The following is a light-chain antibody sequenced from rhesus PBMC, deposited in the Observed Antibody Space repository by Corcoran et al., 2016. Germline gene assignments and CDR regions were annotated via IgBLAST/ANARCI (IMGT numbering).Light chain of an antibody. CDR2: GVS. Sequence: QAAPTQPPSVSGSPGQSVTISCTGTSSDVGGYNYVSWYQQHPGKAPKLRIYGVSKRPSGVSDRFSGSKSGNTASLTISGLQAEDAADYYCCSYTTSSTFVFGSGTKLTAL. V-gene: IGLV2S7*01. CDR3: CSYTTSSTFV. J-gene: IGLJ6*01. CDR1: SSDVGGYNY.